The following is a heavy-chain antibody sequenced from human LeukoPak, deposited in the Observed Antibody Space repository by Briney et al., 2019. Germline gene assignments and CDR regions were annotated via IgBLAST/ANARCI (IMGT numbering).Heavy chain of an antibody. D-gene: IGHD3-16*02. Sequence: PGGSLRLSCAASGFTFSSSWMHWVRQAPGKGLVWVSRINSDGSSTSYADSVKGRFTISRDNAKNTLYLQMNSLRAEDTAVYYCARDTLSRRGFDPWGQGTLVTVSS. CDR2: INSDGSST. J-gene: IGHJ5*02. CDR3: ARDTLSRRGFDP. CDR1: GFTFSSSW. V-gene: IGHV3-74*01.